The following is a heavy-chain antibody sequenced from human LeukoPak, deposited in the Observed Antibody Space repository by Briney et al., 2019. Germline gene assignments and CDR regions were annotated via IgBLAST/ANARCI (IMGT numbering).Heavy chain of an antibody. D-gene: IGHD2-21*01. CDR1: VYTLTELS. V-gene: IGHV1-24*01. Sequence: ASVKVSCKVSVYTLTELSMHWVRQAPGKGLEWMGGVDPEDGETIYAQKFQGRVTMTEDTSTDTAYMELSSLRSEDTAVYYCARDSHSVPDYSDYWGQGTLVTVSS. CDR3: ARDSHSVPDYSDY. J-gene: IGHJ4*02. CDR2: VDPEDGET.